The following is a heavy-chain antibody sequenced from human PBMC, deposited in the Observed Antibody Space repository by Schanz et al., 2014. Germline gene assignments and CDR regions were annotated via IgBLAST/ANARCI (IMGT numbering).Heavy chain of an antibody. CDR1: RFTVTNAW. V-gene: IGHV3-15*01. CDR2: IKGKTDGGTA. Sequence: EVQLLESGGGLVQPGGSLRLSCAASRFTVTNAWMSWVRQAPGKGLEWVGRIKGKTDGGTADYAAPMKGRFTISRDDSKNTLFRQMNSLETEDTAVYYCTADLWFGAVWGVWWGQGTLVTVSS. D-gene: IGHD3-10*01. CDR3: TADLWFGAVWGVW. J-gene: IGHJ4*02.